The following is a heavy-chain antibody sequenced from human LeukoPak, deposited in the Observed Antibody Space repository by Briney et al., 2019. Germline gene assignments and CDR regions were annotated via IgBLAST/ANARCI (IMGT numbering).Heavy chain of an antibody. V-gene: IGHV4-31*09. CDR3: AKLDLQVTIGPSFDY. J-gene: IGHJ4*02. Sequence: PSETLSLTCTVSGGSISSGGYYWSWIRQHPGKGLEWIGYIYYSGSTYYNPSLKSRVNISIDKSKNQFSLRLNSVTAADTAVYYCAKLDLQVTIGPSFDYWGQGTLVTVSS. CDR2: IYYSGST. D-gene: IGHD1-7*01. CDR1: GGSISSGGYY.